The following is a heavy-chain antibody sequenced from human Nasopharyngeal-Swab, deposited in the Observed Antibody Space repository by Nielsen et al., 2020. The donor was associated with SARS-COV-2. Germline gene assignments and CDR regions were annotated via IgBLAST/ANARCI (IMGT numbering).Heavy chain of an antibody. V-gene: IGHV1-2*06. D-gene: IGHD6-19*01. CDR1: GYTFTGYY. CDR2: INPNSGGT. CDR3: ARDPTPVAGTGDYYYGMDV. Sequence: ASVKVSCKASGYTFTGYYMHWVRQAPGQGLEWMGRINPNSGGTNYAQKFQGRVTMTRDTSISTAYMELSRLRSDDTAVYYCARDPTPVAGTGDYYYGMDVWDQGTTVTVSS. J-gene: IGHJ6*02.